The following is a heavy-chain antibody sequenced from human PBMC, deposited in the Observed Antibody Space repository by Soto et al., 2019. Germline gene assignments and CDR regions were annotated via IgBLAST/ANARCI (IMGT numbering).Heavy chain of an antibody. CDR2: INHSGST. Sequence: KPSETLSLTCAVYGGPFSGYYWSWIRQPPGKGLEWIGEINHSGSTNYNPSLKSRVTISVDTSKNQFSLKLSSVTAADTAVYYCARGPYSDPWGQGTLVTVSS. CDR3: ARGPYSDP. CDR1: GGPFSGYY. D-gene: IGHD1-26*01. V-gene: IGHV4-34*01. J-gene: IGHJ5*02.